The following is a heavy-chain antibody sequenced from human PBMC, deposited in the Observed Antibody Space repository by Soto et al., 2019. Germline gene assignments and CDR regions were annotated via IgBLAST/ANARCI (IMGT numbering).Heavy chain of an antibody. CDR2: ISYSGST. Sequence: SETLSLTCTVSSDSISSYYWSWIRQPPGKRLEWIGYISYSGSTDYNPSLKSRVTISGDTSKNQFSLKVSSVTAADTAVYYCARGTSWQLPFDYWGQGTLVTVS. CDR1: SDSISSYY. J-gene: IGHJ4*02. V-gene: IGHV4-59*01. CDR3: ARGTSWQLPFDY. D-gene: IGHD6-13*01.